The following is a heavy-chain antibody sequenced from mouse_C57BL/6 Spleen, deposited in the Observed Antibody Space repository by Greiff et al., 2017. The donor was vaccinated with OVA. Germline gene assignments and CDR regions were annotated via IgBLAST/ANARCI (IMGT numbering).Heavy chain of an antibody. CDR1: GFTFSDYY. CDR3: ARERGYDGCDTYYFDY. J-gene: IGHJ2*01. V-gene: IGHV5-16*01. D-gene: IGHD2-2*01. CDR2: INYDGSST. Sequence: VQLKESEGGLVQPGSSMKLSCTASGFTFSDYYMAWVRQVPEKGLEWVANINYDGSSTYYLDSLKSRCIISRDNAKNILYLQMSSLKSEDTATYYCARERGYDGCDTYYFDYWGQGTTLPVSS.